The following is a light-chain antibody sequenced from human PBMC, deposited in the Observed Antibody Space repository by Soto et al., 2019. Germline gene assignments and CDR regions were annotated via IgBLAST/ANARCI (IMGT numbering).Light chain of an antibody. CDR3: QQYGSSHT. Sequence: EIVLTQSPATLSLSPGGRATLSCRASQSVSLSLAWYQQKPGQAPRLLIYDASSRATGIPDRFSGSGSGTDFTLTINRLEPEDFAVYYCQQYGSSHTFGQGTRLEIK. J-gene: IGKJ5*01. V-gene: IGKV3-20*01. CDR2: DAS. CDR1: QSVSLS.